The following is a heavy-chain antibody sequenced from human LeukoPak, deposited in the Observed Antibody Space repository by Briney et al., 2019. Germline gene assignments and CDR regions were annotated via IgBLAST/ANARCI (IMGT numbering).Heavy chain of an antibody. CDR1: GFTVSSNY. CDR3: ARADSSGYYLNSDAFDI. D-gene: IGHD3-22*01. V-gene: IGHV3-53*01. Sequence: GGSLRLSCAASGFTVSSNYMSWVRQAPEKGLEWVSVIYSGGSTYYADSVKGRFTISRDNSKNTLYLQMNSLRAEDTAVYYCARADSSGYYLNSDAFDIWGQGTMVTVSS. CDR2: IYSGGST. J-gene: IGHJ3*02.